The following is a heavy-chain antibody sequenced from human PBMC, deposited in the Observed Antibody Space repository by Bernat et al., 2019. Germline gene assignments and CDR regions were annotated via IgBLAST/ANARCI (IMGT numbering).Heavy chain of an antibody. CDR1: GGSISSSSYY. V-gene: IGHV4-39*01. J-gene: IGHJ4*02. Sequence: QLQLQESGPGLVKPSETLSLTCTVSGGSISSSSYYWGWIRQPPGKGLEWIGSIYYSVSTYYNPSLKSRVTISVDTSKNQSSLKLSSVTAADTAVYCCARHGHRWELRAEFDYWGQGTLVTVSS. CDR3: ARHGHRWELRAEFDY. D-gene: IGHD1-26*01. CDR2: IYYSVST.